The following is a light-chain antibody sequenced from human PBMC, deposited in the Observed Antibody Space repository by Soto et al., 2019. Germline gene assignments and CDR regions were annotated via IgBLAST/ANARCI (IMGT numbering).Light chain of an antibody. CDR3: CSYAGSSTYV. Sequence: QSALTQPASVSGSPGQSITISCTGTSSDVGSYNLVSWYQQHPGKAPKFMIFEATQRPSGVSNRFSGSKSGNTASLTISGLQAEDEADYYCCSYAGSSTYVFGNGTKVTVL. CDR1: SSDVGSYNL. CDR2: EAT. J-gene: IGLJ1*01. V-gene: IGLV2-23*01.